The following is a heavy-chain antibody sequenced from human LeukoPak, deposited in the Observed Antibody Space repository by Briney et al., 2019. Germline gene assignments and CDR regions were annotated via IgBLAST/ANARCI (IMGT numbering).Heavy chain of an antibody. Sequence: PGGSLRLSCAASGFTFSSYSMNWVRQAPGKGLEWVSYISSSGSTIYYADSVKGRFTISRDNAKNSLYLQMNSLRAEDTAVYYCARGLWFREDFDYWGQGTLVTVSS. CDR1: GFTFSSYS. CDR3: ARGLWFREDFDY. J-gene: IGHJ4*02. V-gene: IGHV3-48*04. CDR2: ISSSGSTI. D-gene: IGHD3-10*01.